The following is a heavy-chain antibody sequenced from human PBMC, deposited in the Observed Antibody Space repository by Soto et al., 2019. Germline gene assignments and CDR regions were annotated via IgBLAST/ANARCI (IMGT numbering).Heavy chain of an antibody. CDR2: ITTYNGNT. V-gene: IGHV1-18*01. Sequence: QVQLVQSGVEVREPGASVKVSCKAVRYIFTNYGVSWVRQAPGQGLEWMGWITTYNGNTEYAQKFQGRVTMTTDASTRTAYMELGRLRSDDTAIYYCARAMTGYGMDVWGQGTTVTVSS. CDR1: RYIFTNYG. CDR3: ARAMTGYGMDV. J-gene: IGHJ6*02.